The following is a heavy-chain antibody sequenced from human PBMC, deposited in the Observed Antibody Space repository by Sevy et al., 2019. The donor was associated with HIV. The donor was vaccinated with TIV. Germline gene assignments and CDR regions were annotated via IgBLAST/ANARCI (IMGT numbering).Heavy chain of an antibody. J-gene: IGHJ4*02. Sequence: GGSLRLSCAASGFTFSTYAMHWVRQAPGQGLEWLAVISYDGNYKYYTDSVKGRFTISRDSSKNTLYLQMNSLRAEDTAVYYCANDAGYNTDWYPGYWGQGTLVTVSS. D-gene: IGHD3-9*01. CDR1: GFTFSTYA. CDR2: ISYDGNYK. V-gene: IGHV3-30*18. CDR3: ANDAGYNTDWYPGY.